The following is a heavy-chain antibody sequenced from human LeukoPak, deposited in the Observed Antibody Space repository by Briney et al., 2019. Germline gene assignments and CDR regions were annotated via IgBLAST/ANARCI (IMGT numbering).Heavy chain of an antibody. V-gene: IGHV1-2*02. CDR1: GYIFTDYY. D-gene: IGHD1-26*01. CDR2: INPNSGGT. J-gene: IGHJ4*02. CDR3: ERGGSGTHDY. Sequence: ASVKVSCKTSGYIFTDYYMHWVRQAPGQGLEWMGWINPNSGGTNYAQKFQGRVTMTRDTSISTAYMELSRLRSDDTAVYYCERGGSGTHDYWGQGTLVTVSS.